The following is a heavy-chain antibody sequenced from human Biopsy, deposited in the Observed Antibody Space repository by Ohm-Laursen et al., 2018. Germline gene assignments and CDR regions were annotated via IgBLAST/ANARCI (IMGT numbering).Heavy chain of an antibody. Sequence: SVKVSCKASGGTLITYAISWVRQAPGQGLEWMGRIIPILHVPTYAQSFQGRVTISADKSTSTAYMELSGLRSEDTAVYYCASLEDRTFDKWGQGTLVTVSS. CDR1: GGTLITYA. V-gene: IGHV1-69*04. J-gene: IGHJ4*02. CDR2: IIPILHVP. CDR3: ASLEDRTFDK.